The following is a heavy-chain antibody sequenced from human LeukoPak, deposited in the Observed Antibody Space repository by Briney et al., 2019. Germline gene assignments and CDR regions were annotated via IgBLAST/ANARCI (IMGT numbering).Heavy chain of an antibody. V-gene: IGHV3-23*01. Sequence: GGSLRLSCAAPGFTLSGYAMSWVRQAPGKGLERVSGINDISTDRYYADSVRGRFSTSRDNSKNTLYLQMNSRRAEDTAVYYCAKEVSSSWSHWGQGTLVTVSS. CDR1: GFTLSGYA. D-gene: IGHD6-13*01. J-gene: IGHJ4*02. CDR2: INDISTDR. CDR3: AKEVSSSWSH.